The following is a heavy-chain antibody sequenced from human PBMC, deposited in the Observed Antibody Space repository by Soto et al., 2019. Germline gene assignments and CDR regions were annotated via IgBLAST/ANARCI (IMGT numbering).Heavy chain of an antibody. Sequence: EVQLVESGGGLVQPGGSLRLSCAASGFTFSSYEMNWVRQAPGKGLEWVSYISSSGSTIYYADSVKGRFTISRDNAKNSLYLQMNSLRAEDTAVYYCARDGTYCSSTSCAALHYGVDVWGQGTTVTVSS. J-gene: IGHJ6*02. CDR1: GFTFSSYE. V-gene: IGHV3-48*03. D-gene: IGHD2-2*01. CDR3: ARDGTYCSSTSCAALHYGVDV. CDR2: ISSSGSTI.